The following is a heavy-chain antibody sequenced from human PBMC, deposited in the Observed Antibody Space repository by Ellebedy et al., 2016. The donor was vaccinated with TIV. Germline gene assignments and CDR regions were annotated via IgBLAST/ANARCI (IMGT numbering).Heavy chain of an antibody. CDR1: GGSISAYY. Sequence: MPSETLSLTCTVPGGSISAYYWSWIRQPPGKGLEWIGYISYSGSTNYSPSLKSRVTISIDTSKNHFSLKLSSVTAADTAVYYCARRSGYADFWGQGTLVTVSS. D-gene: IGHD3-22*01. J-gene: IGHJ4*02. CDR2: ISYSGST. CDR3: ARRSGYADF. V-gene: IGHV4-59*01.